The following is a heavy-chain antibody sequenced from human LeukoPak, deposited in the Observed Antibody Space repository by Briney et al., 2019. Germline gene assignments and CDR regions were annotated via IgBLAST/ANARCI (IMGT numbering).Heavy chain of an antibody. CDR2: IYYSGST. J-gene: IGHJ5*02. CDR3: ARHTIAAAGHPGWFDP. Sequence: PSETLSLTCTVSGGSISSSSYHWGWIRQPPGKGLEWIGSIYYSGSTYYNPSLKSRVTISVDTSKNQFSLKLSSVTAADTAVYYCARHTIAAAGHPGWFDPWGQGTLVTVSS. CDR1: GGSISSSSYH. D-gene: IGHD6-13*01. V-gene: IGHV4-39*01.